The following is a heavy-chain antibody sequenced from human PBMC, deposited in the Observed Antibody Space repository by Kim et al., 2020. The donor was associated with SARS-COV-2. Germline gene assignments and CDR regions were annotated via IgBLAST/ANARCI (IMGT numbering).Heavy chain of an antibody. CDR2: IYHSGST. D-gene: IGHD6-13*01. V-gene: IGHV4-4*02. CDR1: GGSISSANW. CDR3: ARSRAATGTEIDF. J-gene: IGHJ4*02. Sequence: SETLSLTCAVSGGSISSANWWSWVRQPPGKGLEWIGEIYHSGSTNYNPSLKSRVTISVDKSKNQFSLKLNSVTAADTAVYYCARSRAATGTEIDFWGQGTLVTVSS.